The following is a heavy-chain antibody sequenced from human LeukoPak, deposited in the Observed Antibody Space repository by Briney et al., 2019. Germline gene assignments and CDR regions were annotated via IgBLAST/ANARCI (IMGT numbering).Heavy chain of an antibody. V-gene: IGHV3-7*01. D-gene: IGHD5-18*01. CDR2: IKQDGSDK. CDR3: ARAYSYVSY. J-gene: IGHJ4*02. Sequence: QPGGSLRLFCAASGFTFSSYWMTWVRQAPGKGLEWVAKIKQDGSDKYYVDSVKGRFTISRDNAKNSLYLQMNSLRAEDTAVYYCARAYSYVSYWGQRALVTVSS. CDR1: GFTFSSYW.